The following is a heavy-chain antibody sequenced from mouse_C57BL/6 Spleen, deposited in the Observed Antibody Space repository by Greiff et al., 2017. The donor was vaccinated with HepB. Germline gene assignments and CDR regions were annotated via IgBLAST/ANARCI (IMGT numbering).Heavy chain of an antibody. D-gene: IGHD2-3*01. Sequence: QVQLQQPGAELVKPGASVKLSCKASGYTFTSYWMHWVKQRPGQGLEWIGMIHPNSGSTNYNEKFKSKATLTVDKSSSTAYMQLSSLTSEDSAVYYCARSSYEWLLDYWGQGTTLTVSS. CDR2: IHPNSGST. J-gene: IGHJ2*01. V-gene: IGHV1-64*01. CDR3: ARSSYEWLLDY. CDR1: GYTFTSYW.